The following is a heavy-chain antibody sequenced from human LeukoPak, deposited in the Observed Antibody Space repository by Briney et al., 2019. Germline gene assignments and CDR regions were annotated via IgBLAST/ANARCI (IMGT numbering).Heavy chain of an antibody. D-gene: IGHD4-11*01. V-gene: IGHV3-7*05. J-gene: IGHJ4*02. CDR1: GFTFSSYW. CDR2: IRQDGGEK. Sequence: GGSLRLSCAASGFTFSSYWMSWVRQAPGKGLEWVASIRQDGGEKYYVDSVKGRFTISRDNAKSSLFLQINSLRAEDTAVYYCARGYSDYSDYFDYWGQGTPVTVSS. CDR3: ARGYSDYSDYFDY.